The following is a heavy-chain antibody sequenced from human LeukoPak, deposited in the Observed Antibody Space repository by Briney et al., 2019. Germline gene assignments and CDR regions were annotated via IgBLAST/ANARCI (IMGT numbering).Heavy chain of an antibody. Sequence: ASVKVSCKASGYTFTSYGISWVRQAPGQGLEWMGWINPNSGGTNYAQKFQGWVTMTRDTSISTAYMELSRLRSDDTAVYYCAREWAAAPWFDPWGQGTLVTVSS. CDR2: INPNSGGT. CDR3: AREWAAAPWFDP. V-gene: IGHV1-2*04. D-gene: IGHD6-13*01. J-gene: IGHJ5*02. CDR1: GYTFTSYG.